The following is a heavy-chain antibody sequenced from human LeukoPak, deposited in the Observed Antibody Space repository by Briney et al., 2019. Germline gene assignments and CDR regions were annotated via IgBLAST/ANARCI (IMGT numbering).Heavy chain of an antibody. D-gene: IGHD3-16*01. Sequence: GGSLRLSCAASGFTFSSYWMNWARQAPGKGLEWVASINHNGNVNYYVDSVKGRFTISRDNAKNSLYLQMSNLRAEDMAVYFCARGGGLDVWGQGATVTVSS. CDR1: GFTFSSYW. J-gene: IGHJ6*02. CDR3: ARGGGLDV. CDR2: INHNGNVN. V-gene: IGHV3-7*03.